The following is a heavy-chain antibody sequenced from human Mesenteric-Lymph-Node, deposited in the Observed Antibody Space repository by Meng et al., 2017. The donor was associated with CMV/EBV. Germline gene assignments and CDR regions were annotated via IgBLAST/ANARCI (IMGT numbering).Heavy chain of an antibody. CDR2: IKQDGSEK. CDR1: GFTFSSYW. CDR3: ARAQINKYDFWSGYWDDYYYYYGMDV. V-gene: IGHV3-7*01. J-gene: IGHJ6*02. D-gene: IGHD3-3*01. Sequence: GESLKISCAASGFTFSSYWMSWVRQAPGKGLEWVANIKQDGSEKYYVDSVKGRFTISRDNAKNSLYLQMNSLRAEDTAVYYCARAQINKYDFWSGYWDDYYYYYGMDVWGQGTTVTVSS.